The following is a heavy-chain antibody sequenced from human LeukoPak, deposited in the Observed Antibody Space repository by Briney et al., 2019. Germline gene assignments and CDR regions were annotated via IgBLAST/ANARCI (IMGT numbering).Heavy chain of an antibody. CDR2: IYKIGTT. CDR1: GDSVTGYF. V-gene: IGHV4-59*02. Sequence: SETLSPTCTVFGDSVTGYFLNWVRQPPGKGLEWIGHIYKIGTTNYNPSLKSRLTISADTSKNQFSLQLRSVTAADTAVYYCVIGVGWQPDYWGQGALVTVSS. J-gene: IGHJ4*02. CDR3: VIGVGWQPDY. D-gene: IGHD2-15*01.